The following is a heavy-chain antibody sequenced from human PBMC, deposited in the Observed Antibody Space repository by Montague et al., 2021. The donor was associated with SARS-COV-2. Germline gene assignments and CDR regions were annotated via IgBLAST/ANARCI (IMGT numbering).Heavy chain of an antibody. CDR2: VHYTGST. CDR3: ARAGVAAGTTAETYYYYYGMDV. CDR1: GGSISSYY. Sequence: SETLSLTCEVSGGSISSYYWSWIRQSPGKGLEWIGYVHYTGSTKYNPSLETRVTLSLDTPKKHCSLKLKSVTAADTAVYYCARAGVAAGTTAETYYYYYGMDVWGQGTTVTVSS. V-gene: IGHV4-59*01. J-gene: IGHJ6*02. D-gene: IGHD6-13*01.